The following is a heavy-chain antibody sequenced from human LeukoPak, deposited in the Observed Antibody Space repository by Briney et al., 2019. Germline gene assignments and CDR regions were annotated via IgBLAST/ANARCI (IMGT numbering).Heavy chain of an antibody. V-gene: IGHV1-2*02. J-gene: IGHJ4*02. Sequence: VASVKVSCKASGYTFTGYCMHWVRQAPGQGLQWMGWINPNSGGTNYAQKFQGRITLTRDTSITTAYMELSSLKSDDTAIYYCATIRGGPAYWGQGTLVTVSS. CDR1: GYTFTGYC. CDR3: ATIRGGPAY. D-gene: IGHD1-14*01. CDR2: INPNSGGT.